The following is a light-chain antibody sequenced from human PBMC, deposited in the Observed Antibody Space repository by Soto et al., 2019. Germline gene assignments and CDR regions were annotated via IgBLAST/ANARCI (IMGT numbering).Light chain of an antibody. CDR1: ATDIGGYNY. CDR2: GVT. CDR3: CSFTSSSL. Sequence: QSVLTQPASVSGSPGQSITISCAVTATDIGGYNYVSWYQHHPGRAPKLIIYGVTNRPSGVSNRFSGSKSGNTASLTISGLQAEDEADYYCCSFTSSSLFGTGTKVTVL. V-gene: IGLV2-14*03. J-gene: IGLJ1*01.